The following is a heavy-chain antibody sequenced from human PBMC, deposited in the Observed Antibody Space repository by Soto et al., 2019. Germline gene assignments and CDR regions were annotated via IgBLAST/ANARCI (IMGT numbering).Heavy chain of an antibody. V-gene: IGHV4-39*01. D-gene: IGHD2-8*01. Sequence: SETLSLTCTVSGDSIGTTHSYWAWIRQSPGKGLEWIGNIHYSGSTYYMPSLRSRVTLSVDTSKNQFSLRLTSVTAEDTAVYYCARHEGNGNVWPLDYWGQGIQVTVSS. CDR1: GDSIGTTHSY. CDR2: IHYSGST. J-gene: IGHJ4*02. CDR3: ARHEGNGNVWPLDY.